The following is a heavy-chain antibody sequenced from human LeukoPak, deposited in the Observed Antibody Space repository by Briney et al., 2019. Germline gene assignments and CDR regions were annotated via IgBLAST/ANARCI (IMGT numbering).Heavy chain of an antibody. V-gene: IGHV3-74*01. CDR3: AGDGHYGMDV. CDR1: EFTFSNHW. J-gene: IGHJ6*02. Sequence: TGGSLRLSCAASEFTFSNHWMHWVRHAPGKGLVWVSHINGDGRTTTYADSVKGRFTISRDNAKNTLYLQVNGLRVDDTAVYYCAGDGHYGMDVWGQGTTVSVSS. CDR2: INGDGRTT.